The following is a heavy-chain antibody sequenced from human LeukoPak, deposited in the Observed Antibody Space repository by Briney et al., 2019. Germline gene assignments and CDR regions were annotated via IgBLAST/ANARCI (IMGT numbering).Heavy chain of an antibody. V-gene: IGHV1-8*01. Sequence: ASVKVSCKASGYTFTSYDINWVRQATGQGLEWMGWMNPNSGNTGYAQKFQGRVTMTRNTSISTAYMELSSLRSEDTAVYYCAINYYGSGSYYNGEPYFDHWGQGTLVTVSS. CDR2: MNPNSGNT. D-gene: IGHD3-10*01. CDR3: AINYYGSGSYYNGEPYFDH. CDR1: GYTFTSYD. J-gene: IGHJ4*02.